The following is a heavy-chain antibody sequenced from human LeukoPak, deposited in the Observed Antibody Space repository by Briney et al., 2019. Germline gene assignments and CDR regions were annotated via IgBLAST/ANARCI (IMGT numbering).Heavy chain of an antibody. CDR3: ARARPAANFDY. CDR1: GGSISSYY. V-gene: IGHV4-59*01. Sequence: ASETLSLTCTVSGGSISSYYWSWIRQPPGKGLEWIGYIYYSGSTNYNPSLKSRVTISVDTSKNQFSLKLSSVTAADTAVYYCARARPAANFDYWGQGTLVTVSS. D-gene: IGHD2-2*01. CDR2: IYYSGST. J-gene: IGHJ4*02.